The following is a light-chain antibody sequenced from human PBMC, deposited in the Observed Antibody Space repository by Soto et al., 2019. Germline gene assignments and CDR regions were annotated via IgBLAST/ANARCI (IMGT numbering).Light chain of an antibody. CDR2: LGS. J-gene: IGKJ1*01. Sequence: DIVMTQSPLSLPVTPGEPASISCRSSQSLLHSNGYNYLDWYLQKPGQSPQLLIYLGSNRASGVPERFSGSGSGTDFTLKISRVEAEDVGVYYCMQALQTPWTFGQGTNVEIK. CDR3: MQALQTPWT. CDR1: QSLLHSNGYNY. V-gene: IGKV2-28*01.